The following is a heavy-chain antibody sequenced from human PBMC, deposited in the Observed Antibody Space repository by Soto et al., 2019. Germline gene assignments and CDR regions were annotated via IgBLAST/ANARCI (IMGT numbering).Heavy chain of an antibody. CDR3: ARDAGITGTIVY. CDR2: ISSSGSTI. Sequence: PGGSLRLSCAASGFTFSSYEMNWVRQAPGKGLEWVSYISSSGSTIKYADSVKGRFTISRDNAKNSLYLQMNSLRAEDTAVFYCARDAGITGTIVYWGKGTLVTVSS. J-gene: IGHJ4*02. D-gene: IGHD1-7*01. CDR1: GFTFSSYE. V-gene: IGHV3-48*03.